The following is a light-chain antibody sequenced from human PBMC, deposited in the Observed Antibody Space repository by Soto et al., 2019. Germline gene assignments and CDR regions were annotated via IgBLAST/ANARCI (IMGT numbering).Light chain of an antibody. CDR2: DVS. CDR3: CSYAGGYTHAV. J-gene: IGLJ2*01. CDR1: SSDVGTYNY. Sequence: QSALTQPRSVSGPPGQSVSISCSGTSSDVGTYNYVSWYQQHPGKAPKLMIYDVSKRPSGVPDRFSGSKSSNTASLTISGLQAEDEADYYCCSYAGGYTHAVFGGGTKLTVL. V-gene: IGLV2-11*01.